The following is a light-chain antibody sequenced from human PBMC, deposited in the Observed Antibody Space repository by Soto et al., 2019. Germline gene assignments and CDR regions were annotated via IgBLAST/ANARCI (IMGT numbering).Light chain of an antibody. CDR1: QDISKY. CDR3: QQYDQLPIT. Sequence: DIQMTQYASSLPASVGDTVTISCQASQDISKYLNWFQQKPGKAPKLLIYDVFNVETGVPSRFSGRGSGTDFTLIISNLQPEDFATYYCQQYDQLPITFGGGTKVDIK. J-gene: IGKJ4*01. CDR2: DVF. V-gene: IGKV1-33*01.